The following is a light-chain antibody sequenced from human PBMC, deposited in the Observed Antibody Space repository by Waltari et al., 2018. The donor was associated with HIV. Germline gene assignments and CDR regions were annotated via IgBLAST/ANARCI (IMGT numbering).Light chain of an antibody. CDR2: RKD. Sequence: SSELTQDHAVSVASGHSVMIPCQGASLRSYYPSWYQQKPGKAPRLVIFRKDSRPSGIPERFSASSARNSATLTITGAQAEDGADYYCYSRDASGSHGVFGPGTKVTIL. CDR3: YSRDASGSHGV. CDR1: SLRSYY. J-gene: IGLJ1*01. V-gene: IGLV3-19*01.